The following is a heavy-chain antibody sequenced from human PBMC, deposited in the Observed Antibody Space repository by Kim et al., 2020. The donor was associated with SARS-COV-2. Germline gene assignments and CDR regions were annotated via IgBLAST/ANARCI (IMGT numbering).Heavy chain of an antibody. CDR1: GFTFSSYG. CDR3: AREQPIDYDFWSGYFDY. V-gene: IGHV3-33*01. CDR2: IWYDGSNK. J-gene: IGHJ4*02. D-gene: IGHD3-3*01. Sequence: GGSLRLSCAASGFTFSSYGMHWVRQAPGKGLERVAVIWYDGSNKYYADSVKGRFTISRDNSKNTLYLQMNSLRAEDTAVYYCAREQPIDYDFWSGYFDYWAKGTLVAVS.